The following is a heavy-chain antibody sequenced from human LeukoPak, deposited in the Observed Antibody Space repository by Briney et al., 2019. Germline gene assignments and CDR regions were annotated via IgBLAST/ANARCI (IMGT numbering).Heavy chain of an antibody. CDR3: AKVTRARAVVVPFDY. CDR1: GFTFNDHA. CDR2: ISDSGDST. Sequence: GGSLRLSCAASGFTFNDHAMNWVRQAPGKGLEWVSGISDSGDSTYYADSVKGRFTISRDNSKNTLDLQVNSLRDEDTAVYYCAKVTRARAVVVPFDYWGQGTLVTVSS. V-gene: IGHV3-23*01. D-gene: IGHD3-22*01. J-gene: IGHJ4*02.